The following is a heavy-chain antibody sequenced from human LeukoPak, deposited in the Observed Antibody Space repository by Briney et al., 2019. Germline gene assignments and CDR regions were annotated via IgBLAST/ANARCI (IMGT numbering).Heavy chain of an antibody. V-gene: IGHV3-73*01. CDR1: GFTFSGSA. CDR2: IRSKANSYAT. J-gene: IGHJ4*02. D-gene: IGHD6-19*01. Sequence: PGGSLRLSCAASGFTFSGSAMHWVRQASGKGLEWVGRIRSKANSYATAYAASVKGRFTTSRDDSKNTAYLQMNSLKTEDTAVYYCTRLSIAVAGFDYWGQGTLVTVSS. CDR3: TRLSIAVAGFDY.